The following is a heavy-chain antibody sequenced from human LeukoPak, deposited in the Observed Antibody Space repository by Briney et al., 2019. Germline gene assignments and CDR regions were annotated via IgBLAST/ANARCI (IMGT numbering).Heavy chain of an antibody. CDR3: AKAGEYSSSSYLYYFDY. CDR2: IRYDGSNK. J-gene: IGHJ4*02. V-gene: IGHV3-30*02. D-gene: IGHD6-6*01. CDR1: GFTFSSYG. Sequence: GGSLRLSCAASGFTFSSYGMHWVGQAPGKGLEWVAFIRYDGSNKYYADSVKGRFTISRDNSKNTLYLQMNSLRAEDTAVYYCAKAGEYSSSSYLYYFDYWGQGTLVTVSS.